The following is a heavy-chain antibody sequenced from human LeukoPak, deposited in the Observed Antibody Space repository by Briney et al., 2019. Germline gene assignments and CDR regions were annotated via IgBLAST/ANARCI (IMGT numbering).Heavy chain of an antibody. CDR3: ARARHEGWDH. Sequence: GGSLRLSCAGSGFIFSNYAMHWVRQAPGRGLEWVTLMSYDGDNKYYADSVKGRFIISRDNSKSTLYLQMDNLRVEDTAIYYCARARHEGWDHWGQGSLVTVSS. V-gene: IGHV3-30*04. CDR2: MSYDGDNK. CDR1: GFIFSNYA. J-gene: IGHJ4*02.